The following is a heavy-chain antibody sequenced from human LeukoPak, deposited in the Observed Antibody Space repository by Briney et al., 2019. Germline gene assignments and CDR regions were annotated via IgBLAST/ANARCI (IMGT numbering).Heavy chain of an antibody. CDR1: GGSISSGGYY. J-gene: IGHJ6*02. D-gene: IGHD3-10*01. V-gene: IGHV4-31*03. CDR2: IYYSGST. Sequence: SETLSLTCTVSGGSISSGGYYWSWIRQHPGKGLEWIGYIYYSGSTYYNPSLKSRVTISVDTSKNQFSLKLSSVTAADTAVYYCVRDPGTYYYGSGDYYYGMDVWGQGTTVTVSS. CDR3: VRDPGTYYYGSGDYYYGMDV.